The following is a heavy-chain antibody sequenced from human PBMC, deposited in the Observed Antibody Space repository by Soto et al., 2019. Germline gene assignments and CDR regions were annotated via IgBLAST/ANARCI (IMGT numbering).Heavy chain of an antibody. V-gene: IGHV1-3*01. J-gene: IGHJ3*01. Sequence: ASVKVSCKASGYTFTSYAMHWVRQAPGQRLEWMGWINAGNGNTKYSQKFQGRVTITRDMSTSTAYMELNSLRAEDTAVYYCARDQLYYNDISGRPLNAFDVWGQGTMVTVSS. CDR1: GYTFTSYA. D-gene: IGHD3-22*01. CDR3: ARDQLYYNDISGRPLNAFDV. CDR2: INAGNGNT.